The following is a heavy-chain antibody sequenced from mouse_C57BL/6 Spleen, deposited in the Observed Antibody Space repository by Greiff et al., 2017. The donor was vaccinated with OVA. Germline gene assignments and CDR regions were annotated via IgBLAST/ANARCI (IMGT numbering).Heavy chain of an antibody. Sequence: QVQLQQPGAELVKPGASVKMSCKASGYTFTSYWITWVKQRPGQGLEWIGDIYPGSGSTNYNEKFKSKATLTVDTSSSTAYMQLSSLTSEDSAVYYCARPDYDSGRYYFDYWGQGTTLTVSS. CDR1: GYTFTSYW. J-gene: IGHJ2*01. D-gene: IGHD1-1*01. V-gene: IGHV1-55*01. CDR2: IYPGSGST. CDR3: ARPDYDSGRYYFDY.